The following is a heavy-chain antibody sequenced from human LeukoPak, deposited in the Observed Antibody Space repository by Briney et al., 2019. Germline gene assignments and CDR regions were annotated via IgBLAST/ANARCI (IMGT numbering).Heavy chain of an antibody. CDR2: IYHSGST. D-gene: IGHD3-16*02. J-gene: IGHJ4*02. CDR3: ARRLYYDYVWGSYRQLNYFDY. Sequence: SETLSLTCAVYGGSFSGYYWSWIRQPPGKGLEWIGSIYHSGSTNYNPSLKSRVTISVDTSKNQFSLKLSSVTAADTAVYYCARRLYYDYVWGSYRQLNYFDYWGQGTLVTVSS. CDR1: GGSFSGYY. V-gene: IGHV4-34*01.